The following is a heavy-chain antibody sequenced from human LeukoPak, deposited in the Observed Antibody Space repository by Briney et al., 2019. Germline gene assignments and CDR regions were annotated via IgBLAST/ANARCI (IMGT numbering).Heavy chain of an antibody. CDR2: IYYSGKT. CDR3: ARAYYYASSAFDI. J-gene: IGHJ3*02. Sequence: SETLSLTCTVSGGSISSSSYYWGWIRQPPGKGLEWIGNIYYSGKTYYNPPLKNRVTISVDTSKNQFSLKLSSVTAADTAVYYCARAYYYASSAFDIWGQGTMVTVSS. V-gene: IGHV4-39*01. CDR1: GGSISSSSYY. D-gene: IGHD3-22*01.